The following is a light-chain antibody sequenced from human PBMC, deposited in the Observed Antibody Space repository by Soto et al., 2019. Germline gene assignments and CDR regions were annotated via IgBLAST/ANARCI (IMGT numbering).Light chain of an antibody. Sequence: EIDVKQYPETLCRYAPNISAVSFMPSQSVSSNFLAWYQRKPGQAPRLLIYGASTRATGIPDRFTGSGSGTDFTLTICRLEPEDFAVYDCQQDGVLTIRFGQGTRLEI. V-gene: IGKV3-20*01. J-gene: IGKJ5*01. CDR3: QQDGVLTIR. CDR1: QSVSSNF. CDR2: GAS.